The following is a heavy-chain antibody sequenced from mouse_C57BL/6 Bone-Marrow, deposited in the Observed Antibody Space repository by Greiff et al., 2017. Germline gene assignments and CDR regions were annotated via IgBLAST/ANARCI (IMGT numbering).Heavy chain of an antibody. CDR1: GYTFTSYG. J-gene: IGHJ1*03. V-gene: IGHV1-81*01. CDR3: ARHYGRYFDV. Sequence: VQLQESGAELARPGASVKLSCKASGYTFTSYGISWVKQRTGQGLEWIGEIYPRSGNTYYNEKFKGKATLTADKSSSTADMELRSLTAEDSAVDFCARHYGRYFDVWGTGTTVTVSS. CDR2: IYPRSGNT. D-gene: IGHD1-1*02.